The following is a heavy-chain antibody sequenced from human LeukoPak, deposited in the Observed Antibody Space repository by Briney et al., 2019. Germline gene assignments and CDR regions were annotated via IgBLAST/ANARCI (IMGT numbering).Heavy chain of an antibody. Sequence: GASVKVSCKASGGTFSSYAISWVRQAPGQGLEWRGGIIPIFGTANYAQKFQGRVTITADKTTSTAYMELSSLRSEDTAVYYCASLDTAMGDAFDIWGQGTMVTVSS. CDR3: ASLDTAMGDAFDI. CDR1: GGTFSSYA. J-gene: IGHJ3*02. D-gene: IGHD5-18*01. V-gene: IGHV1-69*06. CDR2: IIPIFGTA.